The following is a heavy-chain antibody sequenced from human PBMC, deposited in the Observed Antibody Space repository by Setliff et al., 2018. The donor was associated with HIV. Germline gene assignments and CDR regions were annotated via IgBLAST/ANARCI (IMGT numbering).Heavy chain of an antibody. CDR3: ARDLFSGSYSGDY. CDR1: EFTFSTYE. D-gene: IGHD1-26*01. CDR2: ISSSGR. J-gene: IGHJ4*02. Sequence: HPGGSLRLSCAASEFTFSTYEVNWVRQAPGKGLEWVSYISSSGRYYVDSVKGRFTISRDDAENSLYLQMNSLRAEDTAVYYCARDLFSGSYSGDYWGQGTRVTVSS. V-gene: IGHV3-48*03.